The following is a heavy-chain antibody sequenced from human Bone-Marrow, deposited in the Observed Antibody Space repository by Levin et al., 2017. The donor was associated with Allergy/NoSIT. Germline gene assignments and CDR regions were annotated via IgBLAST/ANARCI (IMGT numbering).Heavy chain of an antibody. D-gene: IGHD6-25*01. CDR2: INHSGST. Sequence: SQTLSLTCAVYGGSFSGYYWSWIRQPPGKGLEWIGEINHSGSTNYNPSLKSRVTISVDTSKNQFSLKLSSVTAADTAVYYCARVIAAADPWGQGTLVTVSS. CDR3: ARVIAAADP. CDR1: GGSFSGYY. J-gene: IGHJ5*02. V-gene: IGHV4-34*01.